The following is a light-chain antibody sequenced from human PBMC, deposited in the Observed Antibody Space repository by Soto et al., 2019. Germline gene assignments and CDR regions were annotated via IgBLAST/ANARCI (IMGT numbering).Light chain of an antibody. CDR3: SSYTSSSTLVV. CDR2: DVS. CDR1: SSDVGGYNY. Sequence: QSALTQPASLSGSPGQSITISGTGTSSDVGGYNYVSWYHQHPGKAPKLMMYDVSNRPSGVSNRFSGSKSGNTASLTISGLQAEDEADYYCSSYTSSSTLVVFGGGTKLTVL. V-gene: IGLV2-14*01. J-gene: IGLJ2*01.